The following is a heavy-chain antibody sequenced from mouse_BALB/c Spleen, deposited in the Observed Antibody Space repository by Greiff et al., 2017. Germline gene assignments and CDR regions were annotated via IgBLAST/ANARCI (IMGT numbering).Heavy chain of an antibody. CDR3: ASPPMITAFAY. Sequence: EVQLVESGPGLVKPSQSLSLTCTVTGYSITSDYAWNWIRQFPGNKLEWMGYISYSGSTSYNPSLKSRISITRDTSKNQFFLQLNSVTTEDTATYYCASPPMITAFAYWGQGTLVTVSA. V-gene: IGHV3-2*02. J-gene: IGHJ3*01. D-gene: IGHD2-4*01. CDR2: ISYSGST. CDR1: GYSITSDYA.